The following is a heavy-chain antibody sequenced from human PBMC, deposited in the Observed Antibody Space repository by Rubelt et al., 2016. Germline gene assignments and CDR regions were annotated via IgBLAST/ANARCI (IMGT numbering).Heavy chain of an antibody. CDR3: ARDKEWLATRGFQNWFDP. D-gene: IGHD6-19*01. CDR1: GYTFTSYG. CDR2: ISASNGHT. Sequence: QVQLVQSGAEVKKPGASVKVSCKASGYTFTSYGISWVRQAPGQGLEWMGWISASNGHTNYAQKLQGRVTMTTGTCTSTAYMELRSLRSDDTAVYYCARDKEWLATRGFQNWFDPWGQGTLVTVSS. V-gene: IGHV1-18*01. J-gene: IGHJ5*02.